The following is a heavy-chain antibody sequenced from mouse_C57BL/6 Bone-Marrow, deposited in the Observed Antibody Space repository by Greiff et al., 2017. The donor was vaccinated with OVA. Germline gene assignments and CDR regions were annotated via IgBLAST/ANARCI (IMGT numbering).Heavy chain of an antibody. CDR2: IDPSDSYT. D-gene: IGHD3-3*01. CDR3: AKGGRGGYFDN. CDR1: GYTFTSYW. J-gene: IGHJ2*01. V-gene: IGHV1-69*01. Sequence: VQLQQSGAELVMPGASVKLSCKASGYTFTSYWMHWVKQRPGQGLEWIGEIDPSDSYTNYNQKFKGKSTLTVDKSSSTAYMQLSSLTSEDSAVXYCAKGGRGGYFDNWGQGTTLTVSS.